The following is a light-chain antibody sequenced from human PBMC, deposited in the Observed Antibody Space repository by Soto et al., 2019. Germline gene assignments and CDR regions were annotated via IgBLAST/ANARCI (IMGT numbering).Light chain of an antibody. V-gene: IGKV3-20*01. J-gene: IGKJ1*01. Sequence: EIVLTQSPGTLSLSPGERATLSCRASESGSSYLAWYQQKPGQAARLLIYGASSRATGIPDRFSGSGSGTDFTLTISRLEPEDFAVYYCQQYGSSPRTFGQGTKVEIK. CDR1: ESGSSY. CDR2: GAS. CDR3: QQYGSSPRT.